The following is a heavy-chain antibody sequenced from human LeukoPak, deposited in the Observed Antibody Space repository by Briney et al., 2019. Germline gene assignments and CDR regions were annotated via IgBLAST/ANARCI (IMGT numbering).Heavy chain of an antibody. Sequence: GGSLRLSCAASGFTFSSYEMNWVRQAPGKGLEWVSYISSSGSTIYYADSVKGRSTISRDNAKNSLYLQMNSLRAEDTAVYYCARGYSGSYFDYWGQGTLVTVSS. CDR2: ISSSGSTI. D-gene: IGHD1-26*01. J-gene: IGHJ4*02. V-gene: IGHV3-48*03. CDR3: ARGYSGSYFDY. CDR1: GFTFSSYE.